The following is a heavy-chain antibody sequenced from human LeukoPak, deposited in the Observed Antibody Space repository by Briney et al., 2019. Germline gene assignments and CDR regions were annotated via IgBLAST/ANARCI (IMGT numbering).Heavy chain of an antibody. CDR1: GFTFT. Sequence: PGGSLRLSCTASGFTFTMSWVRQAPGKGLEWVSGISGSGGSIRYADSVKGRFIISRDNSKNTLYLQMISLRAEDTAVYYCAKGGDGYNYYFDYWGQETLVTVSS. V-gene: IGHV3-23*01. J-gene: IGHJ4*02. D-gene: IGHD5-24*01. CDR3: AKGGDGYNYYFDY. CDR2: ISGSGGSI.